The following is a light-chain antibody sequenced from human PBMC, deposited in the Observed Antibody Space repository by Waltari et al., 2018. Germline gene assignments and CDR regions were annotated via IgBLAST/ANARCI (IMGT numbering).Light chain of an antibody. CDR1: ILGHKN. Sequence: SFELTQPPSVSVSPGQTATITCSGAILGHKNSCWYQQKPGQSPVLVIYEDNKRPSGIPERFSGSNSGNTATLTISGTQSLDEAYYYCQAWDSNTVFGGGTKLTVL. J-gene: IGLJ3*02. CDR3: QAWDSNTV. CDR2: EDN. V-gene: IGLV3-1*01.